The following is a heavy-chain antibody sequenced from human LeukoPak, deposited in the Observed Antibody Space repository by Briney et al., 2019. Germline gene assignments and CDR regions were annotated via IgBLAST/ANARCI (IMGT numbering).Heavy chain of an antibody. CDR1: GYTFTGYY. J-gene: IGHJ2*01. D-gene: IGHD4-17*01. CDR2: INPNSGGT. V-gene: IGHV1-2*02. CDR3: ARDQGGNDDYYDYGYWYFDL. Sequence: GASVKVSCKASGYTFTGYYMHWVRQAPGQGLEWVGWINPNSGGTSYAQKFQGRVTMTRDTSISTAYMELRRLRSGDTAVYYCARDQGGNDDYYDYGYWYFDLWGRGTLVTVSS.